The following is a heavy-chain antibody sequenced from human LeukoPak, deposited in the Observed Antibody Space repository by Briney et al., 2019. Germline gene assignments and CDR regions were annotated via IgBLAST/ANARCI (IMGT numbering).Heavy chain of an antibody. CDR3: ARDPSGGDFWSGYYKDPGAFDI. V-gene: IGHV3-23*01. D-gene: IGHD3-3*01. CDR1: GFTFSSYA. CDR2: ISGSGGST. J-gene: IGHJ3*02. Sequence: PGGSLRLSCAASGFTFSSYAMSWVRQAPGKGLEWVSAISGSGGSTSYADSVKGRFTISRDNAKNTLYLQMNSLRAEDTAVYYCARDPSGGDFWSGYYKDPGAFDIWGQGTMVTVSS.